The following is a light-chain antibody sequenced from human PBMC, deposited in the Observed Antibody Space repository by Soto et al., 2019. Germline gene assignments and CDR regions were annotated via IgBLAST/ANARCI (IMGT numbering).Light chain of an antibody. J-gene: IGKJ5*01. CDR3: QQRSNWPPIT. V-gene: IGKV3D-20*02. CDR2: GAS. CDR1: QSVSSTY. Sequence: EIVLTQSPGILSLSPGERATLSCRASQSVSSTYLAWFQQRPGQTPRLLISGASSRATGIPARFSGSGSGTDFTLTISSLEPEDFAVYYCQQRSNWPPITFGQGTRLEIK.